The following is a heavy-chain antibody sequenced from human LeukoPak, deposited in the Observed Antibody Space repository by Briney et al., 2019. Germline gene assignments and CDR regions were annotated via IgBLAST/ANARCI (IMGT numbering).Heavy chain of an antibody. CDR2: INPSGGST. CDR3: ARAQDTAMVPADFDY. J-gene: IGHJ4*02. CDR1: GYTFTSYD. Sequence: ASVKVSCKASGYTFTSYDINWVRQATGQGLEWMGIINPSGGSTSYAQKFQGRVTMTRDTSTSTVYMELSSLRSEDTAVYYCARAQDTAMVPADFDYWGQGTLVTVSS. V-gene: IGHV1-46*01. D-gene: IGHD5-18*01.